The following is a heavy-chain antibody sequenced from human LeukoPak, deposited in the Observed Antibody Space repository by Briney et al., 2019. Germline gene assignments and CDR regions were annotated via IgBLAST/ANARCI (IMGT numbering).Heavy chain of an antibody. J-gene: IGHJ4*02. CDR1: GYTFTGYY. Sequence: GASVKVSCKASGYTFTGYYMHWVRQAPGQGLEWVGWINPNSGGTNYTKKFQGWVTMTRDTSISTAYMELGRLRSDDTAVYYCARESSVASGDYWGQGTLVTVSS. CDR3: ARESSVASGDY. V-gene: IGHV1-2*04. D-gene: IGHD6-19*01. CDR2: INPNSGGT.